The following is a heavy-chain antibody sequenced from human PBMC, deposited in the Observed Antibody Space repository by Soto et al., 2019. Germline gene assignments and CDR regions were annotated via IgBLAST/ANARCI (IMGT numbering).Heavy chain of an antibody. CDR1: GVTFRTSA. J-gene: IGHJ6*01. CDR2: IMPVFPTP. Sequence: QVQLVQSGAEVKTPGSSVKVSCKTSGVTFRTSAISWVRQAPGQGLEWMGGIMPVFPTPDYAQKFQGKVTITADESTSTAYMELSSLRSEDTAVYYCARDKDRQHSGGNYYYIRAVWGQWTTVTVSS. V-gene: IGHV1-69*12. CDR3: ARDKDRQHSGGNYYYIRAV. D-gene: IGHD3-3*01.